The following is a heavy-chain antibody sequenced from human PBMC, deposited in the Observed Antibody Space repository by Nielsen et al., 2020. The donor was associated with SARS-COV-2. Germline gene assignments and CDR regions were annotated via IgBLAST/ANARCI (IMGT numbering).Heavy chain of an antibody. Sequence: WIRQPPGKGLEWIGEINHSGSTNYNPSLKSRVTISLDTSKNQFSLKLSSVTAADTAVYYCARVYYYGSGSRRPYYYGMDVWGQGTTVTVSS. CDR3: ARVYYYGSGSRRPYYYGMDV. D-gene: IGHD3-10*01. V-gene: IGHV4-34*01. J-gene: IGHJ6*02. CDR2: INHSGST.